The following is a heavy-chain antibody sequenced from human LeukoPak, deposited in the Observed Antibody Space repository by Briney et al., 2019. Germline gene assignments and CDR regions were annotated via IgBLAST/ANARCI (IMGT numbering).Heavy chain of an antibody. Sequence: ETLSLTCAVSGGXISSSNCWSWVRQAPGKGLEWVSVIYSGGSTYYADSVKGRFTISRHNSKNTLYLQMNSLRAEDTAVYYCARGGVGAIPFDYWGQGTLVTVSS. CDR3: ARGGVGAIPFDY. CDR1: GGXISSSNC. J-gene: IGHJ4*02. CDR2: IYSGGST. D-gene: IGHD1-26*01. V-gene: IGHV3-53*04.